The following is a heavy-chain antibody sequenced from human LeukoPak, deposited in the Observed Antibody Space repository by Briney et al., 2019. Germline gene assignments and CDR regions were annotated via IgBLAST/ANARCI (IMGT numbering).Heavy chain of an antibody. CDR1: GFTFSSYG. V-gene: IGHV3-30*03. J-gene: IGHJ4*02. CDR3: AREWMALRLAFDY. CDR2: ISYDGSNK. Sequence: PGGSLRLSCAASGFTFSSYGMHWVRQAPCKGLEWVAVISYDGSNKYYADSVKGRFTISRDNSKNTLYLQMNSLRAEDTAAYYCAREWMALRLAFDYWGQGTLVTVSS. D-gene: IGHD4-17*01.